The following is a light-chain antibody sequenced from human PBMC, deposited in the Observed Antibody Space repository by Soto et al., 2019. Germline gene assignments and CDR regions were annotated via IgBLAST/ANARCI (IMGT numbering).Light chain of an antibody. CDR2: DGS. CDR3: CSYAGSSPYV. J-gene: IGLJ1*01. V-gene: IGLV2-23*01. CDR1: SSDVGSYNL. Sequence: QSALTQPASVSGSPGQSITISCTGTSSDVGSYNLVSWYQHHPGKAPQLMIYDGSKRPSGVSNLFSRSKSGSTASLTISGLEAEDEADYYCCSYAGSSPYVFGTGTKVTVL.